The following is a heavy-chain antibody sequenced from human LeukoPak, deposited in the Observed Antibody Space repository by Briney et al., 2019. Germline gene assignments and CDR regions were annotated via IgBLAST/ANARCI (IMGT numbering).Heavy chain of an antibody. Sequence: WGSLRLSGAASGFTFSSYGMHWVRQAPGKGLEWVAFIRYDGSNKYYADSVKGRFTISRDNSKNTLYLQMNSLRAEDTAVYYCPNTVSNYDPLDYWGQGNLVTVSS. CDR1: GFTFSSYG. CDR3: PNTVSNYDPLDY. CDR2: IRYDGSNK. J-gene: IGHJ4*02. V-gene: IGHV3-30*02. D-gene: IGHD4-11*01.